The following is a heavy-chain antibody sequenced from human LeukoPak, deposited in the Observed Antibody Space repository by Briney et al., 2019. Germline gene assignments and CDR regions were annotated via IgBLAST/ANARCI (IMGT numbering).Heavy chain of an antibody. CDR3: ARSNHYDFWSGYDY. Sequence: SETLSLTCAVSGGSISSGGYSWSWIRQPPGKGLEWIGYIYYSGSTNYNPSLKSRVSISVDTSKNQFSLKLSSVTAADTAVYYCARSNHYDFWSGYDYWGQGTLVTVSS. CDR1: GGSISSGGYS. CDR2: IYYSGST. J-gene: IGHJ4*02. D-gene: IGHD3-3*01. V-gene: IGHV4-61*08.